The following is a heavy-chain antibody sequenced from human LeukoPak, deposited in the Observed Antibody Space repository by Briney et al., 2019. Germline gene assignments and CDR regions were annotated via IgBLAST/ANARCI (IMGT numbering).Heavy chain of an antibody. D-gene: IGHD1-26*01. J-gene: IGHJ6*03. V-gene: IGHV4-61*02. CDR1: GGSISSGSYY. CDR2: IYTSGST. Sequence: SETLSLTCTVSGGSISSGSYYWSWIRQPAGTGLEWIGRIYTSGSTNYNPSLKSGVTISVDTSKNQFSLKLSSVTAADTAVYYCAKGMGGMDVWGKGTTATISS. CDR3: AKGMGGMDV.